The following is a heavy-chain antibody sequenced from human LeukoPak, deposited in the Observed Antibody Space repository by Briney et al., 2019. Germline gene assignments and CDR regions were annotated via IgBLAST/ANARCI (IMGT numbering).Heavy chain of an antibody. CDR1: GGTFSSYA. CDR3: ARAGGAYYYGSESYTSTGWYNWFDP. D-gene: IGHD3-10*01. V-gene: IGHV1-69*13. Sequence: SVKVSCKASGGTFSSYAISWVRQAPGQGLEWMGGIIPIFGTANYAQKFQGRVTITADESTSTAYMELSSLRSEDTAVYYCARAGGAYYYGSESYTSTGWYNWFDPWGQGTLVTVSS. CDR2: IIPIFGTA. J-gene: IGHJ5*02.